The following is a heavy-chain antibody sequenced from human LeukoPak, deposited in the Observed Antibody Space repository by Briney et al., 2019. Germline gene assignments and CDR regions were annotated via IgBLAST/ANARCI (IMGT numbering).Heavy chain of an antibody. V-gene: IGHV1-46*01. CDR2: INPSGGST. Sequence: VASVKVSCRASGYTFTGYYMHWVRQAPGQGLEWMGIINPSGGSTSYAQKFQGRVTMTRDTSTSTVYMELSSLRSEDTAVYYCASRYQVEMATTRNDYYYYYYMDVWGKGTTVTVSS. D-gene: IGHD5-24*01. CDR1: GYTFTGYY. CDR3: ASRYQVEMATTRNDYYYYYYMDV. J-gene: IGHJ6*03.